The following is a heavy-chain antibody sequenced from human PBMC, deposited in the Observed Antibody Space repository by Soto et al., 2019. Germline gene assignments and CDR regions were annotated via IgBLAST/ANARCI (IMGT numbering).Heavy chain of an antibody. Sequence: DVQLVESGGGLVKPGGSLRLSCAASGFTFSNAWLSWVRQAPGKGLEWVGRIRSKSAGETIDYAASVRGRFIISRDDSRSTLDLQMKVLKPEDAAVYYCTTDQLAVCGTPYYFDNCGQGTLGTVSS. CDR3: TTDQLAVCGTPYYFDN. D-gene: IGHD1-1*01. J-gene: IGHJ4*02. CDR2: IRSKSAGETI. CDR1: GFTFSNAW. V-gene: IGHV3-15*01.